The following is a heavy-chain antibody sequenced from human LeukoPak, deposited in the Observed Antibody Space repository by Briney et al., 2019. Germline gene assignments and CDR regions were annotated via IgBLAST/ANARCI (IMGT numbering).Heavy chain of an antibody. V-gene: IGHV1-18*01. J-gene: IGHJ4*02. D-gene: IGHD3-22*01. CDR2: ISAYNGNT. Sequence: ASVKVSCKASGYTFTSDGISWVRQAPGQGLEWMGWISAYNGNTNYAQKLQGRVTMTTDTSTSTAYMELRSLRSDDTAVYYCARDRGVRSSWLQYYYDSSGYIDYWGQGTLVTVSS. CDR1: GYTFTSDG. CDR3: ARDRGVRSSWLQYYYDSSGYIDY.